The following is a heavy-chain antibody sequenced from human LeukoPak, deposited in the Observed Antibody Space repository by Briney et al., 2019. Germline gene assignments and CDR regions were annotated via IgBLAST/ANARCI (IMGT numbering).Heavy chain of an antibody. CDR2: IFYSGIP. Sequence: SVPRCLTCTGSGRFINSCSYHWAPIHQPPGKGLEWIGSIFYSGIPFYNPSLKSRVTMSVDTSKNEFSLRLSSVTAADTAVYYCARHRVGGVLFEFWGEGTLVTVSS. J-gene: IGHJ4*02. CDR3: ARHRVGGVLFEF. V-gene: IGHV4-39*01. D-gene: IGHD2-8*02. CDR1: GRFINSCSYH.